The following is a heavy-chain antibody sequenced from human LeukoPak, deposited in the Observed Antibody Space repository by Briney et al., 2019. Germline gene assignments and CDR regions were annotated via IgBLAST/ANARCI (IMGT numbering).Heavy chain of an antibody. CDR3: ARVMEYSSTWYWVDY. J-gene: IGHJ4*02. CDR1: GDSVSSKSGS. CDR2: TYYRSKWYT. Sequence: SQTLSLTCAISGDSVSSKSGSWNWIRQSPSRGLEWPGMTYYRSKWYTDYAVSVRSRITINPDTSKNQFSLQLNSVTPEDTAVYYCARVMEYSSTWYWVDYWGQGTLVTVSS. D-gene: IGHD6-13*01. V-gene: IGHV6-1*01.